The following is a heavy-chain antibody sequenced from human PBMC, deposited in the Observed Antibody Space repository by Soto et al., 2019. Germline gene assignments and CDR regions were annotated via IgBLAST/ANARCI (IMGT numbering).Heavy chain of an antibody. Sequence: QVHLVQSGAEVKKPGASVKVSCKASGYTFTNYDINWVRQAPGQGLEWMGWISTYTGNTNYAQKLQGRVTMTTDTSTSTAYMELRSLRSDDTAVYYCARGYYYGSGRPPPYGMDVWGQGTTVTVSS. CDR3: ARGYYYGSGRPPPYGMDV. D-gene: IGHD3-10*01. CDR1: GYTFTNYD. CDR2: ISTYTGNT. V-gene: IGHV1-18*01. J-gene: IGHJ6*02.